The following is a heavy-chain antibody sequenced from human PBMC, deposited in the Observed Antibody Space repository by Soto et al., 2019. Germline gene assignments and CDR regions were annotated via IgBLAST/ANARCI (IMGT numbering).Heavy chain of an antibody. CDR1: GFTFSSYA. D-gene: IGHD2-8*01. CDR3: AKAQGKEVYANDY. J-gene: IGHJ4*02. V-gene: IGHV3-23*01. Sequence: EVQLLESGGGLVQPGGSLRLSCAASGFTFSSYAMSWVRQAPGKGLEWVSAISGSGGSTYYADSVKGRFTISRVNSKNTLYLQMNSLRAEDTAVYYCAKAQGKEVYANDYWGQGTLVTVSS. CDR2: ISGSGGST.